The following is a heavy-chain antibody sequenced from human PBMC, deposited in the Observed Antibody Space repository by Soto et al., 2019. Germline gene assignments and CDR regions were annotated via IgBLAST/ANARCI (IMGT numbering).Heavy chain of an antibody. J-gene: IGHJ4*02. CDR1: GFTFSSYA. CDR3: ARGVPEFDY. CDR2: ISYDGSNK. D-gene: IGHD2-2*01. Sequence: QVQLVESGGGVVQPGRSLRLSCAASGFTFSSYAMHWVRQAPGKGLEWVAVISYDGSNKYYADSVKGRFTISRDNSKNTLYLQMNSLRAEDTAVYYCARGVPEFDYWGQGTLVTVSS. V-gene: IGHV3-30-3*01.